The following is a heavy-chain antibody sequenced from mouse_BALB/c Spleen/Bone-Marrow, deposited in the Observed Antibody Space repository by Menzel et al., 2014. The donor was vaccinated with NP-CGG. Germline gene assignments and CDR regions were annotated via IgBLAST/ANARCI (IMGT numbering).Heavy chain of an antibody. CDR3: ARRDYGKHFDV. V-gene: IGHV3-8*02. J-gene: IGHJ1*01. CDR1: GDSITSGY. Sequence: VHVKQSGPSLVKPSQTLSLTCSVTGDSITSGYWNWIRNFPGNKLEYMGHISYSGSTYYNPSLKSRISITRDTSKNXFYLQLNSVTTEDTATYYCARRDYGKHFDVWGAGTTVTVSS. CDR2: ISYSGST. D-gene: IGHD2-1*01.